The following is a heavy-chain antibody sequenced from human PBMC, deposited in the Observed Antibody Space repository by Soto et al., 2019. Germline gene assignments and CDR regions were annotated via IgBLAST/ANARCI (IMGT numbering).Heavy chain of an antibody. J-gene: IGHJ6*02. V-gene: IGHV3-21*01. Sequence: GGSLRLSCAASGFTFSSYSMNWVRQAPGKGLEWVSSISSSSSYIYYADSVKGRFTISRDNAKNSLYLQMNSLGAEDTAVYYCAREPGFVVVPAAPGDYYYYGMDVWGQGTTVTVSS. CDR2: ISSSSSYI. D-gene: IGHD2-2*01. CDR3: AREPGFVVVPAAPGDYYYYGMDV. CDR1: GFTFSSYS.